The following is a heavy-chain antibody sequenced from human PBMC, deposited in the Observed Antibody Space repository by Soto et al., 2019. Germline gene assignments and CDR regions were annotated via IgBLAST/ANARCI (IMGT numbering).Heavy chain of an antibody. Sequence: QVQLVQSGAEVKKPGSSVKVSCKASVGTFSSYAISWVRQAPGQGLEWMGGIIPIFGTANYAQKFQGRVTMTADESTSTAYMELSSLRSEDTAVYYCARPYCSGGSCSRGSAFDIWGQGTMVTVSS. CDR1: VGTFSSYA. V-gene: IGHV1-69*01. J-gene: IGHJ3*02. CDR2: IIPIFGTA. CDR3: ARPYCSGGSCSRGSAFDI. D-gene: IGHD2-15*01.